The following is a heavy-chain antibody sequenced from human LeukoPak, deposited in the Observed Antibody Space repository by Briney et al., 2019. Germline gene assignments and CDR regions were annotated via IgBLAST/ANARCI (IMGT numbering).Heavy chain of an antibody. Sequence: GGSLRLSCAASGFAFSTYTMTWVRQAPGTGLEWISYMRGTSDTNYYADSVRGRFTISRDNAKNLLYLQMNSLRVEDAAVYYCARGGYLDYWGQGTLVTVSS. CDR3: ARGGYLDY. J-gene: IGHJ4*02. V-gene: IGHV3-48*01. CDR2: MRGTSDTN. CDR1: GFAFSTYT.